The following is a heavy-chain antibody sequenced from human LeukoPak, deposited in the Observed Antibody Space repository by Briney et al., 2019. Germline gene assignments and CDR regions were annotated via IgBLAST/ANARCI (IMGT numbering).Heavy chain of an antibody. D-gene: IGHD6-19*01. CDR1: GGSFSGYY. Sequence: SETLSLTCAVYGGSFSGYYWSWIRQPPGEGLEWIGEINHSGSTNYNPSLKSRVTISVDTSKNQFSLKLSSVTAADTAVYYCARGFDSRGWLLYWAYFDYWGQGTLVTVSS. V-gene: IGHV4-34*01. CDR2: INHSGST. CDR3: ARGFDSRGWLLYWAYFDY. J-gene: IGHJ4*02.